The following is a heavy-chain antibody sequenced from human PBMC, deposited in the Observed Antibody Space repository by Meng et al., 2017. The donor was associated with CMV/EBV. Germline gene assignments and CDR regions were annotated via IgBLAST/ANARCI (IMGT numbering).Heavy chain of an antibody. Sequence: GESLKISCAASGFTFSSYSMNWVRQAPGKGPEWVSSISSSSSYIYYADSVKGRFTISRDNAKNSLYLQMNSLRAEDTAVYYCAREDCSSTSCYTGYYGMDVWGQGTTVTVSS. CDR3: AREDCSSTSCYTGYYGMDV. V-gene: IGHV3-21*01. CDR2: ISSSSSYI. D-gene: IGHD2-2*02. J-gene: IGHJ6*02. CDR1: GFTFSSYS.